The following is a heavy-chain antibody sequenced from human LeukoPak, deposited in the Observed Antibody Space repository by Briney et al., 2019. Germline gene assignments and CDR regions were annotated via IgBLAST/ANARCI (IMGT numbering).Heavy chain of an antibody. CDR3: ARDYYTSGSPNDY. Sequence: GGSLRLSCAASGFTFRAYWMHWVRQAPGKGLVWVSRINSDGGRTDYADSVKGRFTISRDNAKNTLYLQINSLRAEDTAVYYCARDYYTSGSPNDYWGQGTLVTVSS. CDR2: INSDGGRT. D-gene: IGHD3-10*01. V-gene: IGHV3-74*01. CDR1: GFTFRAYW. J-gene: IGHJ4*02.